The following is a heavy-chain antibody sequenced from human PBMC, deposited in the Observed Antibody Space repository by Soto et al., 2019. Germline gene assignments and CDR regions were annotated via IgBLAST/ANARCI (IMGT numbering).Heavy chain of an antibody. CDR2: IDTSGTT. CDR3: ARGPRGYVYYHGMDV. V-gene: IGHV4-4*07. J-gene: IGHJ6*02. D-gene: IGHD3-10*01. Sequence: PXGTLCLTCTVSGGSISSYYCSGIRQSSGKGLEWIGRIDTSGTTNYNPSLKSRVTMSVDASKNQFSLNLSSVTAADTAVYYCARGPRGYVYYHGMDVWGQGTTVTVSS. CDR1: GGSISSYY.